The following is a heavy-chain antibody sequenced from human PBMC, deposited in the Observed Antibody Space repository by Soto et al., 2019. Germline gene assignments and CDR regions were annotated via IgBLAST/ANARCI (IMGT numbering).Heavy chain of an antibody. J-gene: IGHJ4*02. D-gene: IGHD2-8*02. Sequence: QVQLQQWGAGLLKPSETLSLTCAVYGGSFSAYYWSWIRQPPGKGLEWIGEINHSGSTKYNPSLKSRVTISGATSKNQCSLQLSSVTAADAAVYYCARGQSSLLLDCGGQGILVTVSS. CDR3: ARGQSSLLLDC. CDR2: INHSGST. CDR1: GGSFSAYY. V-gene: IGHV4-34*01.